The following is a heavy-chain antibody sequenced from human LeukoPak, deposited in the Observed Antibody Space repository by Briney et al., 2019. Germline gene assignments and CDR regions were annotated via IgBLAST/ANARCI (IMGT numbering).Heavy chain of an antibody. CDR1: GYRFTSLW. J-gene: IGHJ2*01. CDR3: AISLFGGDYWYFDL. CDR2: IRPSDSET. V-gene: IGHV5-51*01. D-gene: IGHD2-21*01. Sequence: HGESLKTSCKGAGYRFTSLWIGWVRQMPGRGLEWMGIIRPSDSETTYTPSFKGQVTISVHNSISTAYLQWSSLKASDTAMYYCAISLFGGDYWYFDLWGRGTLVTVSS.